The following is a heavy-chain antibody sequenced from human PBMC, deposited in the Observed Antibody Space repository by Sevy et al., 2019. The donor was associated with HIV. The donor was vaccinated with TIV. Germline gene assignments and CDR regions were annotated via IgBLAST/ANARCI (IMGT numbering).Heavy chain of an antibody. CDR1: GGSISSYY. D-gene: IGHD3-10*01. CDR2: IYYSGST. Sequence: SETLSLTCTVSGGSISSYYWSWIQQPPGKGLEWIGYIYYSGSTNYNPSLKSRVTISVDTSKNQFSLKLSSVTAADTAVYYCARRQDYDGFYYFDYWGQGTLVTVSS. CDR3: ARRQDYDGFYYFDY. J-gene: IGHJ4*02. V-gene: IGHV4-59*12.